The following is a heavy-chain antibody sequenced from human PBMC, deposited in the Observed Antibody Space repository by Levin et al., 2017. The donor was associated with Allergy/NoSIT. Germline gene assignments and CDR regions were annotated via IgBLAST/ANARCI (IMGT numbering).Heavy chain of an antibody. CDR1: GFTFSNAW. Sequence: GGSLRLSCAASGFTFSNAWMSWVRQAPGKGLEWVGRIKSKTDGGTTDYAAPVKGRFTISRDDSKNTLYLQMNSLKTEDTAVYYCTTAAAGRYYYYMDVWGKGTTVTVSS. CDR2: IKSKTDGGTT. V-gene: IGHV3-15*01. CDR3: TTAAAGRYYYYMDV. D-gene: IGHD6-13*01. J-gene: IGHJ6*03.